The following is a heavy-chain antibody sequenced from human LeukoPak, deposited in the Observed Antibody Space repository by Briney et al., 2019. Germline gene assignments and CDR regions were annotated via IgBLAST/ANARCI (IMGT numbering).Heavy chain of an antibody. V-gene: IGHV3-23*01. CDR2: ISESGDAT. CDR3: AKDRDY. J-gene: IGHJ4*02. Sequence: GGSLRLSCAASGFTFSSCAMSWVRQAPGKGLEWVSAISESGDATYYADSVRGRFTISGDNSKNTLYLQMNRLRVDDTAIYYCAKDRDYWGQGTLVTVSS. CDR1: GFTFSSCA.